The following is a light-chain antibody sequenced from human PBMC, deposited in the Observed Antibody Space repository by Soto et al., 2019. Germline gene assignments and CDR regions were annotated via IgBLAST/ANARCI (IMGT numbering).Light chain of an antibody. CDR3: QHYDHLPPLS. Sequence: DIQMTQSPSSLSASVGDRVTITRQASQDIRNYLNWYQQKPGKAPNLLIYDASNLRAGVPSRFSGSGSGTEFTFTISSLQPEDIATYYCQHYDHLPPLSFGGGTKVEIK. CDR1: QDIRNY. V-gene: IGKV1-33*01. J-gene: IGKJ4*01. CDR2: DAS.